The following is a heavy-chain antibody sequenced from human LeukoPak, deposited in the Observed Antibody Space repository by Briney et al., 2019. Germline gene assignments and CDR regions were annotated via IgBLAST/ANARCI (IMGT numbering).Heavy chain of an antibody. CDR3: ARVYSSSWKIGGAFDI. J-gene: IGHJ3*02. CDR2: RSRSSRTI. D-gene: IGHD6-13*01. V-gene: IGHV3-48*02. Sequence: GGSLRLSCAASGLTFSSYSMNWVRQAPGKGLEWVSYRSRSSRTIYYADSVKGRFTISRENAKNSLYLQMNSLREEDTAVYYCARVYSSSWKIGGAFDIWGQGTMVTVSS. CDR1: GLTFSSYS.